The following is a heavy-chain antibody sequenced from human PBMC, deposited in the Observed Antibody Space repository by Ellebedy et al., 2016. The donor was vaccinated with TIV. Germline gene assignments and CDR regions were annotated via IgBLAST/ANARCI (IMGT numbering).Heavy chain of an antibody. D-gene: IGHD5-12*01. CDR1: GGSISSSSYY. Sequence: MPSETLSLTCTVSGGSISSSSYYRGWIRQPPGKGLEWIGSFYYSGSTYYNPSLKRRVTISVDTSKNQFSLKVSSVTAADTAVYYCARAPDSGYLYYFDSWGQGALVTVSS. CDR2: FYYSGST. CDR3: ARAPDSGYLYYFDS. J-gene: IGHJ4*02. V-gene: IGHV4-39*07.